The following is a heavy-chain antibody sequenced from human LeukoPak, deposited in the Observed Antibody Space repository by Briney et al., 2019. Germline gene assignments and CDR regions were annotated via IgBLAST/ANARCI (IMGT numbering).Heavy chain of an antibody. CDR2: IKEDGSET. J-gene: IGHJ4*02. D-gene: IGHD2-21*01. CDR1: GFSFSSYW. V-gene: IGHV3-7*01. Sequence: GGSLRLSCAVSGFSFSSYWLSWVRQAPGKGLEWLANIKEDGSETYSVDSVKGRFTVSRDNAKSSPYLQMNSLRAEDTAVYYCAMIAMYYLDFWGQGTLVIVSS. CDR3: AMIAMYYLDF.